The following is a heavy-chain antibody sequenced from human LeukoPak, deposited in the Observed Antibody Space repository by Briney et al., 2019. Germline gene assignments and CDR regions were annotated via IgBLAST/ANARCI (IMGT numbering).Heavy chain of an antibody. D-gene: IGHD2-2*01. J-gene: IGHJ4*02. CDR1: GGTFSSYA. CDR3: AGSSTRDLDY. Sequence: GASVKFSCKASGGTFSSYAIGWVRQAPGQGLEWMGRIIPILGIANYAQKFQGRVTITADKSTSTAYMELSSLRSEDTAVYYCAGSSTRDLDYWGQGTLVTVSS. V-gene: IGHV1-69*04. CDR2: IIPILGIA.